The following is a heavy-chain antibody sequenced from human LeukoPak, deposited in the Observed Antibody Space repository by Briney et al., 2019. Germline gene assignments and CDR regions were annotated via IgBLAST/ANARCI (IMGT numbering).Heavy chain of an antibody. D-gene: IGHD3-9*01. CDR3: ARVIGGIRYFDWYNWFDP. J-gene: IGHJ5*02. Sequence: GGSLRLSCAASGFTFSAYSMNWVRQAPGKGLEWVSYINPDSTNIYYADSVKGRFTISRDNAKNSLYLQMNSLRAEDTAVYYCARVIGGIRYFDWYNWFDPWGQGTLVTVSS. V-gene: IGHV3-48*04. CDR1: GFTFSAYS. CDR2: INPDSTNI.